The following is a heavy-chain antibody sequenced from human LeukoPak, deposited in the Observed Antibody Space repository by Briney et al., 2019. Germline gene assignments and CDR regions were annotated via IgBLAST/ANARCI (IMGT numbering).Heavy chain of an antibody. Sequence: SPETLSLTCAVSGYSISSGYYWGWIRQPPGKGLEWIGSIYHSGSTYYNPSLKSRVTISVDTSKNQFSLKLSSVTAADTAVYYCAREVYIAAAREYYFDYWGQGTLVTVSS. J-gene: IGHJ4*02. V-gene: IGHV4-38-2*01. CDR2: IYHSGST. CDR3: AREVYIAAAREYYFDY. CDR1: GYSISSGYY. D-gene: IGHD6-13*01.